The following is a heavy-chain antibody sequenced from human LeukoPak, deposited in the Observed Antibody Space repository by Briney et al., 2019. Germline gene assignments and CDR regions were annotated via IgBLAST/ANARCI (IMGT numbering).Heavy chain of an antibody. D-gene: IGHD2-15*01. J-gene: IGHJ2*01. CDR3: ARGGKAAVRFDL. CDR1: GGSITSGGYY. V-gene: IGHV4-31*03. Sequence: SETLSLTCTVSGGSITSGGYYWNWIRQYPGKGLEWVGYIYYSGKTYYNPTLKSRITISIDASKNQFSLKLSSVTAADTAVYYCARGGKAAVRFDLWGRGTLVTVSS. CDR2: IYYSGKT.